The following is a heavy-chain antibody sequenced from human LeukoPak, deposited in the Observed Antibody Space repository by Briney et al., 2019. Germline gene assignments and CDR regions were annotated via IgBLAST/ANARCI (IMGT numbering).Heavy chain of an antibody. CDR3: AREGFGY. CDR2: INSDGRTT. CDR1: GLTFSNYW. Sequence: PAGSLRLSCAVSGLTFSNYWMYWVRQAPGKGLVLVSRINSDGRTTAYADSVKGRFTITRDNAKNTLYLQMDSLRAEDTAVYYCAREGFGYWGQGTLVTVSS. J-gene: IGHJ4*02. V-gene: IGHV3-74*01. D-gene: IGHD3-10*01.